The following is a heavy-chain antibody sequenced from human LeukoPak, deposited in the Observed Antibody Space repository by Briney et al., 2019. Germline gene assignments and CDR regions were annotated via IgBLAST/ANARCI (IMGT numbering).Heavy chain of an antibody. Sequence: GGSLRLSCAASGFRFSDYWMTWVRQAPGKGLECVANINTVGNEKYCPDSVKGRFTISRDNAKNSLYLQMNNMRVEDTAIYYCTKDLNHDSSGWGQGTLVTVSS. CDR1: GFRFSDYW. J-gene: IGHJ4*02. CDR3: TKDLNHDSSG. D-gene: IGHD3-22*01. V-gene: IGHV3-7*01. CDR2: INTVGNEK.